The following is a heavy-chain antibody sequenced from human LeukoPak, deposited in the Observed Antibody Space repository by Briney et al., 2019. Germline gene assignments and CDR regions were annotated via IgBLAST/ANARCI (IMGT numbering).Heavy chain of an antibody. CDR2: ISSSSSYI. D-gene: IGHD4-23*01. Sequence: GGSLRLSCAASGFTFSSYSMNWVRQAPGKGLEWVSSISSSSSYIYYADSVKGRFTISRDNAKNSLYLQMNSLRAEDTAVYYCARDTQTTTVVTPIHYGMDVWGQGTTVTVSS. CDR3: ARDTQTTTVVTPIHYGMDV. J-gene: IGHJ6*02. V-gene: IGHV3-21*01. CDR1: GFTFSSYS.